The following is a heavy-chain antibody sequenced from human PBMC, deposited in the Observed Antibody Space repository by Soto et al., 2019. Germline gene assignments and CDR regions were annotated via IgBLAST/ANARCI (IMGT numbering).Heavy chain of an antibody. CDR2: ISITSNYI. CDR3: ARDRTAKSYYYHGMDV. D-gene: IGHD2-21*02. J-gene: IGHJ6*02. CDR1: GFTFSSYS. V-gene: IGHV3-21*01. Sequence: GGSLRLSCAASGFTFSSYSMNWVRQAPGTGLEWVSSISITSNYIYHVESVKGRFTVSRDNAKNSLYLQMNSLRAEDTAVYYCARDRTAKSYYYHGMDVWGQGTTVTVSS.